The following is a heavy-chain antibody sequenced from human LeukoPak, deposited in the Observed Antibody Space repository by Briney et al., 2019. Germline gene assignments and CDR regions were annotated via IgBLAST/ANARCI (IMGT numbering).Heavy chain of an antibody. Sequence: ALVKVSCKASGYTFTSYGISWVRQAPGQGLEWMGWISAYNGNTNYAQKLQGRVTMTTDTSTSTAYMELRSLRSDDTAVYYCARSTMTTVTNRFFDCWGQGTLVTVSS. D-gene: IGHD4-17*01. CDR2: ISAYNGNT. CDR1: GYTFTSYG. CDR3: ARSTMTTVTNRFFDC. J-gene: IGHJ4*02. V-gene: IGHV1-18*01.